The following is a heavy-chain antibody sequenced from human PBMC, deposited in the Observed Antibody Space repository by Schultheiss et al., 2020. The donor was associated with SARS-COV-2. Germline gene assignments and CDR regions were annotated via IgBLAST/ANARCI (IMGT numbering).Heavy chain of an antibody. Sequence: GGSLRLSCAASGFTFSSYAMSWFRQAPGKGLEWVGFIRSKAYGGTTEYAASVKGRFTISRDDSKSIAYLQMNSLKTEDTAVYYCTRDSGVRGVILYYYYMDVWGKGTTVTVSS. V-gene: IGHV3-49*03. CDR2: IRSKAYGGTT. CDR3: TRDSGVRGVILYYYYMDV. J-gene: IGHJ6*03. D-gene: IGHD3-10*01. CDR1: GFTFSSYA.